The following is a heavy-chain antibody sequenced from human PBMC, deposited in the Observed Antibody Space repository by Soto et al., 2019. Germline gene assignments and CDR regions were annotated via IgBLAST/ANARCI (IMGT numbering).Heavy chain of an antibody. CDR2: LNPRNGQT. V-gene: IGHV1-8*01. D-gene: IGHD5-18*01. J-gene: IGHJ4*02. CDR3: ARETDTSMVDY. Sequence: ASVKVSCKTSGYNFCAYYFNWVRQAAGQGPEWMGWLNPRNGQTGYVQKFRGRVTMTRDTSIATVYLELSRLTSEDTAIYFCARETDTSMVDYWGQGTLVTVSS. CDR1: GYNFCAYY.